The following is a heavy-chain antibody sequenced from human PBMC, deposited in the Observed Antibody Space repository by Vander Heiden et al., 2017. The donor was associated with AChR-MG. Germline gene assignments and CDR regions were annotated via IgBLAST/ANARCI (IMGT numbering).Heavy chain of an antibody. Sequence: EVQLVESGGGLVQPGGSLRLSCAASGFPISTNYIRWFRQAPGTGLEWVSIIHSSGSAHYADSVKGRFTISRDDSKNTLYLQMNSLRAEDTAVYYCARDLSSTVPLATATYYGMDVWGQGTTVTVSS. CDR3: ARDLSSTVPLATATYYGMDV. D-gene: IGHD2-21*02. V-gene: IGHV3-66*02. CDR1: GFPISTNY. CDR2: IHSSGSA. J-gene: IGHJ6*02.